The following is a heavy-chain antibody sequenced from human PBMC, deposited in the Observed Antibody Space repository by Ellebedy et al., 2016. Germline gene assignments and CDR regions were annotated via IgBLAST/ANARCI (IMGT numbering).Heavy chain of an antibody. Sequence: ASVKVSCKASGYTFTSYYMHWVRQAPGQGLEWMGIINPSGGSTSYAQKFQGRVTITRDTSASTAYMELSSLRSEDTAVYYCARDVTYGSGSYPDKGSPPYYMDVWGKGTTVAVSS. CDR2: INPSGGST. J-gene: IGHJ6*03. V-gene: IGHV1-46*01. D-gene: IGHD3-10*01. CDR1: GYTFTSYY. CDR3: ARDVTYGSGSYPDKGSPPYYMDV.